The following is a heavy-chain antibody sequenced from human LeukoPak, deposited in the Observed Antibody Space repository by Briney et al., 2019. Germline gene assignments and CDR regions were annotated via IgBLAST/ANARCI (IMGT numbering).Heavy chain of an antibody. J-gene: IGHJ4*02. Sequence: PGGSLRLSCAASGFTFSSYWMSWVRQAPGKGLEWVANIKQDGSEKYYVDSVKGRFTISRDNAKTSLYLQMNSLRAEDTAVYYCARAEPVTIFGVAHLLPFDYWGQGTLVTVSS. CDR2: IKQDGSEK. D-gene: IGHD3-3*01. CDR1: GFTFSSYW. CDR3: ARAEPVTIFGVAHLLPFDY. V-gene: IGHV3-7*03.